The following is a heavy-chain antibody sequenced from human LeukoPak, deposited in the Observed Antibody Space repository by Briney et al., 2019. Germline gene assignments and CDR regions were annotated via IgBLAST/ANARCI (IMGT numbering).Heavy chain of an antibody. CDR3: ARELYCSSTSCPPGD. J-gene: IGHJ4*02. V-gene: IGHV1-69*13. D-gene: IGHD2-2*01. CDR1: GGTFSSYA. CDR2: IIPIFGTA. Sequence: ASVKVSCKASGGTFSSYAISWVRQAPGQGLEWMGGIIPIFGTANYAQKFQGRVTITADESTSTAYMELSSLRSEDTAVYYCARELYCSSTSCPPGDWGQGTLVTVSS.